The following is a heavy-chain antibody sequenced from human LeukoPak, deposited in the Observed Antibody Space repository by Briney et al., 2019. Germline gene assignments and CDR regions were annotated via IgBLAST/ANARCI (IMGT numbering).Heavy chain of an antibody. CDR3: AKDGYSGSYYYYYYYMDV. V-gene: IGHV3-21*04. Sequence: PGGTLRLSCAASGFTFSSYGMSWVRQAPGKGLEWVSAISGSGSYIYYADSVKGRFTISRDNAKNSLYLQMNSLRAEDTAVYYCAKDGYSGSYYYYYYYMDVWGKGTTVTVSS. CDR1: GFTFSSYG. D-gene: IGHD1-26*01. J-gene: IGHJ6*03. CDR2: ISGSGSYI.